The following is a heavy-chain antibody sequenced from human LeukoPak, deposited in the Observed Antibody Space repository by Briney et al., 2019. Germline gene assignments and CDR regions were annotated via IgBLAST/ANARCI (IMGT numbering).Heavy chain of an antibody. CDR2: MYTSGSA. J-gene: IGHJ6*03. Sequence: PSETLSLTCTVSGGSISSGGYSWNWIRQPAEKGLEWIGRMYTSGSANYNPSLKSRVTISVDTSKNQFSLNINSVTAADTAVYYCARGGLRLSYYYMDVWGKGTTVTVSS. CDR1: GGSISSGGYS. D-gene: IGHD5-12*01. CDR3: ARGGLRLSYYYMDV. V-gene: IGHV4-61*02.